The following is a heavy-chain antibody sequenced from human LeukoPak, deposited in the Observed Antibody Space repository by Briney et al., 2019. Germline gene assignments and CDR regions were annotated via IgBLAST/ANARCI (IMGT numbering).Heavy chain of an antibody. CDR3: TRVITIGQPPYYYYMDL. J-gene: IGHJ6*03. CDR1: GGTFTKSA. CDR2: FTPLLGTA. V-gene: IGHV1-69*13. D-gene: IGHD3-10*01. Sequence: SVKVSCKASGGTFTKSAFSWVRQAPGQGLEWMGGFTPLLGTANYAQEFQGRVTITADESTSTAYMQLSSLRSEDTAMYFCTRVITIGQPPYYYYMDLWGKGTTVTVSS.